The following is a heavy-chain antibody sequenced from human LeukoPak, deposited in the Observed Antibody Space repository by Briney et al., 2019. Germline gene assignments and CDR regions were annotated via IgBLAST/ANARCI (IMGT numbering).Heavy chain of an antibody. V-gene: IGHV3-74*01. CDR2: INSDGSST. J-gene: IGHJ4*02. D-gene: IGHD2-2*01. CDR1: GFTFSSYW. CDR3: ARTMGFFVVVPAAPDY. Sequence: GGSLRLSCAAPGFTFSSYWMHWVRQAPGKGLVWVSRINSDGSSTSYADSVKGRFTISRDNAKNTLYLQMNSLRAEDTAVYYCARTMGFFVVVPAAPDYWGQGTLVTVSS.